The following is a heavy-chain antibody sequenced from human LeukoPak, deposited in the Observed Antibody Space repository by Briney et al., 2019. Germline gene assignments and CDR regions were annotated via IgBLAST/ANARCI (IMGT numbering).Heavy chain of an antibody. CDR1: GDSISSYY. D-gene: IGHD3-16*01. CDR2: ICYSGST. J-gene: IGHJ4*02. Sequence: SETLSLTCTVSGDSISSYYWSWIRQPPGKGLEWIGYICYSGSTNYNPSLKSRVTISVDTSKNQFSLKLSSVTAADTAVYYCARGRPQFWVDYWGQGTLVTVS. CDR3: ARGRPQFWVDY. V-gene: IGHV4-59*01.